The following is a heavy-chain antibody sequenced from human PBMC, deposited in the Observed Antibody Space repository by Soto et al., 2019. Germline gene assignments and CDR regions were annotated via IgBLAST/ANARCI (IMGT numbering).Heavy chain of an antibody. CDR2: INPHSGAT. CDR3: ARGAGSGWYPIDS. V-gene: IGHV1-2*02. D-gene: IGHD6-19*01. J-gene: IGHJ4*02. CDR1: GYTISGYY. Sequence: QVQLVQSGAEVKKPGASVKVSCKASGYTISGYYIHWVRQAPGQGLEWMGWINPHSGATNYAQKFQGRVTVTRDTSFSTSYMELTRLGSGDTALYYCARGAGSGWYPIDSWGQGTLVTVSS.